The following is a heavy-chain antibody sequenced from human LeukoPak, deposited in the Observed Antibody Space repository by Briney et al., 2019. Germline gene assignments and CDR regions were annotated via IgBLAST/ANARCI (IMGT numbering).Heavy chain of an antibody. V-gene: IGHV3-74*03. CDR2: GVGDGSHS. Sequence: GGSLRLSCAASGFTLGNYWMHWVRQAPGKGLVWVSRGVGDGSHSTYADSVKGRFTISRDNAKNTLYLQMNRLTGEDTAVYYCAYSDHFDTWGQGTLVTVSS. CDR1: GFTLGNYW. D-gene: IGHD4-17*01. CDR3: AYSDHFDT. J-gene: IGHJ4*02.